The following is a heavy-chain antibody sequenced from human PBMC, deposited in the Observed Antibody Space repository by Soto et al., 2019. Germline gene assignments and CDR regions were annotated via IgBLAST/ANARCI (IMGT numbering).Heavy chain of an antibody. J-gene: IGHJ4*02. Sequence: ESGGGLIKPGGSLRLSCAASGFTFSNAWMTWVRQAPGKGLEWVGRIKSKTDGGTIEYAAPVKGRFTISRDDSKNTLYLEMNSLKTEDTAVYYCFRFDSSAAVDYWGQGTLVTVSS. CDR3: FRFDSSAAVDY. CDR1: GFTFSNAW. CDR2: IKSKTDGGTI. V-gene: IGHV3-15*07. D-gene: IGHD3-22*01.